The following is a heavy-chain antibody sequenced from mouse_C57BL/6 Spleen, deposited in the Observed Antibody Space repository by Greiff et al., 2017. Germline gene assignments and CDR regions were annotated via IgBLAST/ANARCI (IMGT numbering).Heavy chain of an antibody. Sequence: QVHVKQSGAELAKPGASVKLSCKASGYTFTSYWMHWVKQRPGQGLEWIGYINPSSGYTKYNQKFKDKATLTADKSSSTAYMQLSSLTYEDSAVYYCARGHDYDRPWFAYWGQGTLVTVSA. CDR1: GYTFTSYW. V-gene: IGHV1-7*01. CDR2: INPSSGYT. CDR3: ARGHDYDRPWFAY. J-gene: IGHJ3*01. D-gene: IGHD2-4*01.